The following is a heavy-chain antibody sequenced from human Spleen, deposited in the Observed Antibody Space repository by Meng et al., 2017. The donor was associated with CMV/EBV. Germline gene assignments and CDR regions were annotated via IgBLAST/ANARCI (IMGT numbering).Heavy chain of an antibody. D-gene: IGHD2/OR15-2a*01. V-gene: IGHV3-74*01. CDR2: IDSDGTNT. J-gene: IGHJ3*02. Sequence: GGSLRLSCAASGFTFSSYWMHWVRQIPGKGLVWVSRIDSDGTNTNYADSVKGRFIISRDNAKNTLYLQMNSLRAEDTAVYYCARTLFNSWDAFDIWGQGTMVTVSS. CDR3: ARTLFNSWDAFDI. CDR1: GFTFSSYW.